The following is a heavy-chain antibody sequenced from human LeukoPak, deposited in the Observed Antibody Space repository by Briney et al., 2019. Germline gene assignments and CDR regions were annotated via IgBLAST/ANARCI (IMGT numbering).Heavy chain of an antibody. J-gene: IGHJ4*02. CDR1: GGTFSRYA. Sequence: APVKLSCKASGGTFSRYATSRVPQAPGQRLEWMGWINTGNGNTKYSQEFQGKVTITRDTSASTAYMELSSLRSEDMAVYYCARDRSGQLDYWGQGTLVSVSS. V-gene: IGHV1-3*03. CDR2: INTGNGNT. D-gene: IGHD1-1*01. CDR3: ARDRSGQLDY.